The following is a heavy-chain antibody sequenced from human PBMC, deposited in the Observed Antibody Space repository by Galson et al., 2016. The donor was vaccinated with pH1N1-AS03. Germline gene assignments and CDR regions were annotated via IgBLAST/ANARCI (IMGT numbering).Heavy chain of an antibody. D-gene: IGHD1-26*01. Sequence: SLRLSCAASGFTVSSNYMSWVRQAPGRGLEWVSFIYNGGSTLYADSVKGRFTISRDNAKNSLYLQMNSLRDEDTAVYYCARDLSGEGSPVGYAMAVWGPGTTVTVSS. J-gene: IGHJ6*02. V-gene: IGHV3-53*01. CDR2: IYNGGST. CDR3: ARDLSGEGSPVGYAMAV. CDR1: GFTVSSNY.